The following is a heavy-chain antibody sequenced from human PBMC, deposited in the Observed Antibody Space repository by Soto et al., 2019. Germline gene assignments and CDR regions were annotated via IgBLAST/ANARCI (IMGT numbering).Heavy chain of an antibody. CDR3: ATPRDCSSTSCPNWTFDH. CDR1: GGTFSSYA. CDR2: IIPIFGTA. D-gene: IGHD2-2*01. Sequence: SVKVSCKASGGTFSSYAISWVRQAPGQGLEWMGGIIPIFGTANYAQKLQGRVTITADKSTSTAYMELSSLRSEDTAVYYCATPRDCSSTSCPNWTFDHWGQGTLVTVS. J-gene: IGHJ4*02. V-gene: IGHV1-69*06.